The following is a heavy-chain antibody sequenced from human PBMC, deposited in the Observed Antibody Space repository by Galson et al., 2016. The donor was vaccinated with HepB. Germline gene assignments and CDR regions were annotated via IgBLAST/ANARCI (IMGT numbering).Heavy chain of an antibody. Sequence: SLRLSCAASGFTFSTYSMNWVRQAPGKGLEWVSAISSTSSYIYYADSVKGRFTISRDNAKNSLYLQMNSLRAEDTAVYYCARDRRVGPTPTSLNSWGQGTLVTVSS. CDR2: ISSTSSYI. CDR1: GFTFSTYS. CDR3: ARDRRVGPTPTSLNS. D-gene: IGHD1-26*01. J-gene: IGHJ4*02. V-gene: IGHV3-21*01.